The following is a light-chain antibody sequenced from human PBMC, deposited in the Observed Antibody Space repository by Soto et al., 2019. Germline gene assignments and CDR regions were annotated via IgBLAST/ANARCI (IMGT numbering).Light chain of an antibody. CDR1: QRISNF. CDR2: GAS. CDR3: QQSYNTPAFT. J-gene: IGKJ4*01. V-gene: IGKV1-39*01. Sequence: DIQMTQSPSSLSASVGDRVTITCRASQRISNFLNWYQQKPGKAPKLLIYGASNLQSGVPSRFSGSGSGTHFTLTISGLQPDDFATYYCQQSYNTPAFTFGGGTKVDIK.